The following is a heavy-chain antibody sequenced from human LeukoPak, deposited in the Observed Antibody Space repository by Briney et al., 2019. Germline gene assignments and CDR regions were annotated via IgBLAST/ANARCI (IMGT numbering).Heavy chain of an antibody. CDR2: ISSSSSYI. V-gene: IGHV3-21*01. D-gene: IGHD4-17*01. CDR1: GFTFSSYS. Sequence: GGSLRLSYAASGFTFSSYSMNWVRQAPGRGLEWVSSISSSSSYIYYADSVKGRFTISRDNSKNTLYLQMNSLRAEDTAVYYCARDYTVTRYYFDYWGQGTLVTVSS. CDR3: ARDYTVTRYYFDY. J-gene: IGHJ4*02.